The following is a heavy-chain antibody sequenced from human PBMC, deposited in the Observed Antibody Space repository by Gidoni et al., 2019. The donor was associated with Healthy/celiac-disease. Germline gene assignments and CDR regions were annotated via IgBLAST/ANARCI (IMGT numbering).Heavy chain of an antibody. CDR2: INHSGST. V-gene: IGHV4-34*01. J-gene: IGHJ6*02. CDR3: ARGPGDSNYGMDV. CDR1: GGSFSGYY. D-gene: IGHD3-16*01. Sequence: QVQLQQWGAGLLKPSETLSLTCAVYGGSFSGYYWSWIRQPPGKGLEWIGEINHSGSTNYNPSLKSRVTISVDTSKNQFSLKLSSVTAADTAVYYCARGPGDSNYGMDVWGQGTTVTVSS.